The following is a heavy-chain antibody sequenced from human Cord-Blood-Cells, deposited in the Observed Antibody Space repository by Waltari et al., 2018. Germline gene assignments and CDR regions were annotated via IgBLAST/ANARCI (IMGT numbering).Heavy chain of an antibody. CDR1: GFTFSSYA. Sequence: EVQLLESGGGLVQPGGSLRLSCAAAGFTFSSYAMSWVRQAPGKGLEWVSAISGRGGSTYYADSVKGRFTISRDNSKNTLYLQMNSLRAEDTAVYYCANLIAAACLVDYWGQRTLVTVSS. J-gene: IGHJ4*02. CDR3: ANLIAAACLVDY. V-gene: IGHV3-23*01. D-gene: IGHD6-13*01. CDR2: ISGRGGST.